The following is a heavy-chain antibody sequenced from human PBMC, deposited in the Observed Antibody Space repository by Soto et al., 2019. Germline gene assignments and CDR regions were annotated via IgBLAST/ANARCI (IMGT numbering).Heavy chain of an antibody. D-gene: IGHD3-10*01. J-gene: IGHJ6*03. V-gene: IGHV4-39*01. Sequence: SETLSLTCTVSGGSISSSSYYWGWIRQPPGKGLEWIGSIYYSGSTYYNPSLKSRVTISVDTSKNQFSLKLSSVTAADTAVYYCASPAAGFGDSPTHPYYYYMDVWGKGTTVTVSS. CDR2: IYYSGST. CDR3: ASPAAGFGDSPTHPYYYYMDV. CDR1: GGSISSSSYY.